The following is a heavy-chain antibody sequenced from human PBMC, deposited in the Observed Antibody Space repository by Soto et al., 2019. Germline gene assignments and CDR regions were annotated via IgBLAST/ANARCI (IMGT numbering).Heavy chain of an antibody. CDR1: GFTFSSYA. Sequence: QVQLVESGGGVVQPGRSLRLSCAASGFTFSSYAMHWVRQAPGKGLEWVAVISYDGSNKYYADSVKGRFTISRDNSKNTLYLQINSHRAEDTAVYYCARDPMGRYYGSGSYYFDYWGQGTLVTVSS. CDR3: ARDPMGRYYGSGSYYFDY. J-gene: IGHJ4*02. D-gene: IGHD3-10*01. CDR2: ISYDGSNK. V-gene: IGHV3-30-3*01.